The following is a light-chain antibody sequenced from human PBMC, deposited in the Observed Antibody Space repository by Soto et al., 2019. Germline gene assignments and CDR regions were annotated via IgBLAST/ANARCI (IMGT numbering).Light chain of an antibody. CDR2: GAS. CDR1: QSVSSN. Sequence: IVMTQSPATLSVSPRERATLSCRASQSVSSNLARYQQKPGQTPRLLIYGASTRATGIPATFSGSGSGTEFTLTISSLQSEDFATYYCQQYNSYPITFGQGTRMEIK. CDR3: QQYNSYPIT. V-gene: IGKV3-15*01. J-gene: IGKJ5*01.